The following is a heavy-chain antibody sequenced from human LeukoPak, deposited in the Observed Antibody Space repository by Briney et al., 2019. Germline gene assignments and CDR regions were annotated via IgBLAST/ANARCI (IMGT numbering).Heavy chain of an antibody. CDR1: GFTFSSYS. CDR3: ARSGREATEIDY. Sequence: KPGRSLRLSCAASGFTFSSYSMNWVRQAPGKGLEWLSYINGRGTYIDYAESLKGRITISRDNAQNSLYLQMNSLRVEDTAVYYCARSGREATEIDYWGQGTLVTVSS. D-gene: IGHD1-1*01. CDR2: INGRGTYI. J-gene: IGHJ4*02. V-gene: IGHV3-21*06.